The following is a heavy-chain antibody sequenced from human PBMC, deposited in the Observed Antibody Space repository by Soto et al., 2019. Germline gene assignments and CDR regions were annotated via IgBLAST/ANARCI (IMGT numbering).Heavy chain of an antibody. V-gene: IGHV4-61*03. CDR2: IYSSGST. J-gene: IGHJ4*02. D-gene: IGHD5-18*01. Sequence: QVQLQESGPGLVKPSETLSLTCTVSGDSVSSDNYYWTWIRQPPGKGLEWIGYIYSSGSTNYNPSVKFRVTISLHTSSNHFSLELTSVTAADTAVYYCARDIRGYSRAFDYWGQVTLFTVAS. CDR3: ARDIRGYSRAFDY. CDR1: GDSVSSDNYY.